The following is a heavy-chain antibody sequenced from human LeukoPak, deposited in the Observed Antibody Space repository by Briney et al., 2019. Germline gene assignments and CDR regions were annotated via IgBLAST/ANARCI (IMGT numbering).Heavy chain of an antibody. D-gene: IGHD3-10*01. Sequence: PGGSLRLSCAASGFTVSSNYMSWVRQAPGKGLEGVAVISYDGSNKYYADSVKGRFTISRDNSKNTLYLQMNSLRAEDTAVYYCAKDLRSGSGRRYYYYYGMDVWGQGTTVTVSS. CDR3: AKDLRSGSGRRYYYYYGMDV. J-gene: IGHJ6*02. CDR1: GFTVSSNY. V-gene: IGHV3-30*18. CDR2: ISYDGSNK.